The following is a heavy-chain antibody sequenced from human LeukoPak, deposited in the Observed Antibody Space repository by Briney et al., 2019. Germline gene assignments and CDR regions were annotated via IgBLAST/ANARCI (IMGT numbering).Heavy chain of an antibody. V-gene: IGHV3-53*01. D-gene: IGHD4-23*01. CDR3: TTSPAVAS. CDR1: GFTVSNNY. CDR2: IYSGGTT. Sequence: GGSLRLSCAASGFTVSNNYMTWVRQAPGKGLEWVSLIYSGGTTFYTDSVKGRFTISRDSSKNTLYLQMNNLKAEDTAVYYCTTSPAVASWGQGTLVTVSS. J-gene: IGHJ5*02.